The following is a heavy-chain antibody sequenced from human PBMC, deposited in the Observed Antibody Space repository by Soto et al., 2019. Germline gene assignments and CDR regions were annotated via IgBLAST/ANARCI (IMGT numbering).Heavy chain of an antibody. CDR3: AGNKVVPAAMFPGYSGLSRPNWFDS. CDR2: IKQDGSEK. J-gene: IGHJ5*01. V-gene: IGHV3-7*01. CDR1: GFTFSSYW. D-gene: IGHD2-2*01. Sequence: GGSLRLSCAASGFTFSSYWMSWVRQAPGKGLEWVANIKQDGSEKYYVDSVKGRFTISRDNAKNSLYLQMNSLRAEDTAVYYCAGNKVVPAAMFPGYSGLSRPNWFDSWGQGTLVTISS.